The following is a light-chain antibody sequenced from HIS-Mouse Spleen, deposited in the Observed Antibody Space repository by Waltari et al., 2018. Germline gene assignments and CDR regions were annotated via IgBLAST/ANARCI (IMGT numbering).Light chain of an antibody. J-gene: IGLJ2*01. Sequence: QPASVSGSPGQSITISCTGTSSDVGGYNYVSWYQQHPGKAPKLMIYDVSNRPSGVSNRFSGSKSGNTASLTISGLQAEDEADYYCSSYTSSSTLVVFGGGTKLTVL. CDR3: SSYTSSSTLVV. CDR2: DVS. CDR1: SSDVGGYNY. V-gene: IGLV2-14*03.